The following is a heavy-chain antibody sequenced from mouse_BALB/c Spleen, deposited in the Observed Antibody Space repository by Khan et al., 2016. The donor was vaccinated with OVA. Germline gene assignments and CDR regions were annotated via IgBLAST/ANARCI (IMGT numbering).Heavy chain of an antibody. CDR3: TRLAYYYDSEGFAY. J-gene: IGHJ3*01. CDR2: ISTGGSYT. CDR1: GFTFSTFG. Sequence: EVKLVESGGDLVKPGGSLKLSCAASGFTFSTFGMSWVRQTPDKRLEWVATISTGGSYTYYPDIVKGRFIISRDNAKNTLDLQMSSLKSEDTAMYYGTRLAYYYDSEGFAYWGQGTLVTVSA. V-gene: IGHV5-6*01. D-gene: IGHD1-1*01.